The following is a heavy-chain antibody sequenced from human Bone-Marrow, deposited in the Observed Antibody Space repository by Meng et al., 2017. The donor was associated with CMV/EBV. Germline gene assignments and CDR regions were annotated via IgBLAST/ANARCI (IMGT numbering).Heavy chain of an antibody. D-gene: IGHD6-6*01. Sequence: SLKISCAASGFTFDDYAMHWVRQAPGKGLEWVSGISWNSGTIGYADSVKGRLTISRDNAKNSLYLQMNSLRAEDTAFYYCAKGRFEYTSSSIDYWGQGTLVTVSS. CDR3: AKGRFEYTSSSIDY. J-gene: IGHJ4*02. CDR2: ISWNSGTI. CDR1: GFTFDDYA. V-gene: IGHV3-9*01.